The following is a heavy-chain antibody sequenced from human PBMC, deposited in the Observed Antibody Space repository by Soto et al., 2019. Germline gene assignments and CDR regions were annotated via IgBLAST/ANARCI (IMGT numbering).Heavy chain of an antibody. CDR3: ERSITIFGVGPWFDP. D-gene: IGHD3-3*01. CDR1: GGSIRSYY. V-gene: IGHV4-59*01. Sequence: ERLCRTCPVSGGSIRSYYWSWIRQPPGKGLEWIGYIYYSGSTNYNPSLKSRVTISVDTSKNQFSLKLSSVTAADTAVYYCERSITIFGVGPWFDPWGQGTLVTVYS. CDR2: IYYSGST. J-gene: IGHJ5*02.